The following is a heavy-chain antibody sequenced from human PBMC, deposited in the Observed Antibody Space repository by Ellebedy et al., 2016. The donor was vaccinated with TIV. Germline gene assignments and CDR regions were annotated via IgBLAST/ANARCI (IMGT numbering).Heavy chain of an antibody. D-gene: IGHD3-10*01. J-gene: IGHJ2*01. V-gene: IGHV4-34*01. CDR2: INHSGST. Sequence: SETLSLTXAVNGGSFSGYYWSWIRQPPGKGLEWIGEINHSGSTNYNPSLKSRVTISVDTSKNQFSLKLSSVTAADTAVYYCARTKSYYGSGSYYHYWYFDLWGRGTLVTVSS. CDR3: ARTKSYYGSGSYYHYWYFDL. CDR1: GGSFSGYY.